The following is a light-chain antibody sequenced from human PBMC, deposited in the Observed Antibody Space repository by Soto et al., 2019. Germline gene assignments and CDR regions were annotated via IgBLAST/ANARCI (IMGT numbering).Light chain of an antibody. CDR2: DVS. CDR1: SSDVGGYNY. Sequence: QSALTQPASVSGSPGQSITISCTGTSSDVGGYNYVSWYQHHPGKAPKLMIYDVSDRPSGVSNRFSGSKSGNTASLTISGLQAEDEAEYYCGSYTSSSSYVFGTGTKVTVL. V-gene: IGLV2-14*03. J-gene: IGLJ1*01. CDR3: GSYTSSSSYV.